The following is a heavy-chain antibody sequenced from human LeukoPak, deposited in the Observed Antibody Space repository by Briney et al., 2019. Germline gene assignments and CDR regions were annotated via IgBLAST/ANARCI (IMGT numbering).Heavy chain of an antibody. CDR2: MNPNSGNT. J-gene: IGHJ4*02. CDR1: GYTFTSYD. CDR3: ATGRVRYFDWLD. Sequence: ASVKVSCKASGYTFTSYDINWVRQATGQGLEWMGWMNPNSGNTGYAQKFQGRVTMTRNTSISTAYMELSNLRSEDTAVYYCATGRVRYFDWLDWGQGTLVTVSS. D-gene: IGHD3-9*01. V-gene: IGHV1-8*01.